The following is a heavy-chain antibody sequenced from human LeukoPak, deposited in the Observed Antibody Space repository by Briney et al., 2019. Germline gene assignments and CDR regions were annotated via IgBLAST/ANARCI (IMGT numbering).Heavy chain of an antibody. CDR1: GLTFSSSW. CDR2: INPEGSEK. D-gene: IGHD5-18*01. CDR3: ARDLAYSRLDY. V-gene: IGHV3-7*01. J-gene: IGHJ4*02. Sequence: PGGSLRLSCAVSGLTFSSSWMDWVRQAPGKGLEWVASINPEGSEKYSAGSVKGRLTISRDNAKSSLYLQMDSLRVEDTAFYYCARDLAYSRLDYWGQGVLVTVSS.